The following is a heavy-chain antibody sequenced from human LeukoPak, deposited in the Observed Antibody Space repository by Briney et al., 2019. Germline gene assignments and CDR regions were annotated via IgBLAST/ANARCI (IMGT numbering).Heavy chain of an antibody. J-gene: IGHJ6*03. CDR3: ARGRVSSSTWYSTYYYFFYMDF. D-gene: IGHD4-11*01. V-gene: IGHV4-59*01. CDR1: DDSITMYY. CDR2: VDHTGST. Sequence: PLETLSLTCTVSDDSITMYYWTWIWQPPGKGLEWIGYVDHTGSTKFNPSLNGRVSISRDTSNNFFSLRLRSVTAADTAVYFCARGRVSSSTWYSTYYYFFYMDFWGKGTTVTVSS.